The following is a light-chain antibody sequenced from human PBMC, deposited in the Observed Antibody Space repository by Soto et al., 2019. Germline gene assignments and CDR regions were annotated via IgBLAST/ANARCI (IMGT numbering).Light chain of an antibody. CDR2: DDS. Sequence: YELTQPPSVSVAPGQTARINCGGNNIGSKSVHWYQQKPGQAPVLGVYDDSDRPSGIPDRFSGSNSGNTATLTISRVEAGDEADYYCQAWDSSSDRYVFGTGTKVTVL. CDR1: NIGSKS. J-gene: IGLJ1*01. CDR3: QAWDSSSDRYV. V-gene: IGLV3-21*02.